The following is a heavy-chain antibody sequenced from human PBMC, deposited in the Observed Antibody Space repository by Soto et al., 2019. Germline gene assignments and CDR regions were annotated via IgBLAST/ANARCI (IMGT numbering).Heavy chain of an antibody. CDR1: GFTFSSYG. D-gene: IGHD6-13*01. CDR2: ISYDGSNK. J-gene: IGHJ3*02. V-gene: IGHV3-30*18. CDR3: AKDQYSSSLDAFDI. Sequence: VQLVESGGGVVQPGRSLRLSCAASGFTFSSYGMHWVRQAPGKGLEWVAVISYDGSNKYYADSVKGRFTISRDNSKNTLYLQMNSLRAEDTAVYYCAKDQYSSSLDAFDIWGQGTMVTVSS.